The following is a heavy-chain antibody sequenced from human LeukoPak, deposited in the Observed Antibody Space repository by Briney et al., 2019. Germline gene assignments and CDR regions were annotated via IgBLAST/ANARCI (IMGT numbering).Heavy chain of an antibody. J-gene: IGHJ4*02. CDR3: AGGSGWYSPDY. CDR1: GFTFSGSA. Sequence: HPGGSLRLSCAASGFTFSGSAMHWVRQASGKGLEWVGRITGRPNSYATVYAASVKGRFTISRDDSKNTAYLQMNSLKSEDTAVYYCAGGSGWYSPDYWGQGALVTVSS. D-gene: IGHD6-19*01. CDR2: ITGRPNSYAT. V-gene: IGHV3-73*01.